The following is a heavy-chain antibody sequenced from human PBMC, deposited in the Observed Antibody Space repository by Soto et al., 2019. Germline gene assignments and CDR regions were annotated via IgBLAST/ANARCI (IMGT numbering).Heavy chain of an antibody. Sequence: QLQLQESGPGLVKPSETLSLTCTVSGGSISSSSYYWGWIRQPPGKGLEWIGSIYYSGSTYYNPSRKSRVTVTVDTSKNQFSLKLSSVTAAATAVYYCASIQLWLLDYWGQGTLVTVSS. CDR3: ASIQLWLLDY. J-gene: IGHJ4*02. CDR2: IYYSGST. CDR1: GGSISSSSYY. V-gene: IGHV4-39*01. D-gene: IGHD5-18*01.